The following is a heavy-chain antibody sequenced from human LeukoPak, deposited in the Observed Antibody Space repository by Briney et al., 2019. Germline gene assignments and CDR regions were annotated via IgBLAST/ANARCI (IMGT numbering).Heavy chain of an antibody. V-gene: IGHV3-9*01. D-gene: IGHD1-26*01. J-gene: IGHJ3*02. CDR3: AINSGQGAFDI. Sequence: GGSLRLSCAASGFTFDDYAMHWVRQAPGKGLEWVSGISWNSGSIGYADSVKGRFTISRDNAKNSLYLQMNSLRAEDTALYYCAINSGQGAFDIWGQGTMVTVSS. CDR2: ISWNSGSI. CDR1: GFTFDDYA.